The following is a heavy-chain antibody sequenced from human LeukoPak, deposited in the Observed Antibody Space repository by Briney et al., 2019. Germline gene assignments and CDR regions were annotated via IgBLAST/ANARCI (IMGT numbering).Heavy chain of an antibody. V-gene: IGHV3-48*01. CDR3: ASFTTLFDY. D-gene: IGHD1-14*01. CDR2: ISSSSTI. Sequence: GGSLRLSCAASGFTFSSYSMNWVRQAPGKGLEWVSYISSSSTIYYADSVKGRFTISRDNAKNSLYLQMNSLRAEDTAVYYCASFTTLFDYWGQGTLVTVSS. CDR1: GFTFSSYS. J-gene: IGHJ4*02.